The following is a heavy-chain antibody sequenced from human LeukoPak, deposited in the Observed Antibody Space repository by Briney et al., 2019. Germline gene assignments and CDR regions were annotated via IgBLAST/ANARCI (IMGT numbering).Heavy chain of an antibody. D-gene: IGHD6-19*01. CDR2: TYYRSKWYN. V-gene: IGHV6-1*01. CDR1: GDSVSSNSAA. J-gene: IGHJ5*02. CDR3: AREDGSGWTVNWFDP. Sequence: SQTLSLTCAISGDSVSSNSAAWTWIRQSPSRGLEWLGSTYYRSKWYNDYAVSVESRITINPDTSKNQFSLQLSSVTPEDTAVYYCAREDGSGWTVNWFDPWGQGTLVTVSS.